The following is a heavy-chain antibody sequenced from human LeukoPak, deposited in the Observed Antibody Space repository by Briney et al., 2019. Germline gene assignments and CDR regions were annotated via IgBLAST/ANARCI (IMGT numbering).Heavy chain of an antibody. CDR3: ATKQWLAPPPDS. CDR2: INTDGTVT. J-gene: IGHJ4*02. D-gene: IGHD6-19*01. CDR1: GFTFSKYW. Sequence: GGSLRLSCAASGFTFSKYWMLWVRQAPGKGLESVSRINTDGTVTTYADSVKRRFTVSRDNADNTMFLQMNSVRDEETAVYYCATKQWLAPPPDSWGQGPPVPVSS. V-gene: IGHV3-74*01.